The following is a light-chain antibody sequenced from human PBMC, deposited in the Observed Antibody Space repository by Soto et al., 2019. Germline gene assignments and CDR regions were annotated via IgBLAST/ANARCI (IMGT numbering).Light chain of an antibody. V-gene: IGKV1-12*01. J-gene: IGKJ4*01. CDR2: SAS. Sequence: DIQMTQSPPFLSASVGDRVTITCRASQAIGDSLAWYQQKPGKAPDLLIYSASTVLPGVPSRFSGSGSGTEFTLTINGLQSEDFATYFCQQGHSFPLTFGGGTKV. CDR1: QAIGDS. CDR3: QQGHSFPLT.